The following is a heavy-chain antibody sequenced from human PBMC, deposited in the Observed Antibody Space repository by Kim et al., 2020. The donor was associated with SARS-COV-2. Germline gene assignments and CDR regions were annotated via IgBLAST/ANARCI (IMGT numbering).Heavy chain of an antibody. CDR2: IFPYDSDA. J-gene: IGHJ4*02. D-gene: IGHD3-10*01. Sequence: GESLKISCEASGYTFTTYFIAWVRQMPGKALEWMAMIFPYDSDAKYNPSFRGQVTVSVDKSINTAYLQWRSLKASDTAVYYCARQSGGHFNFWGPGTLVTVSS. V-gene: IGHV5-51*01. CDR1: GYTFTTYF. CDR3: ARQSGGHFNF.